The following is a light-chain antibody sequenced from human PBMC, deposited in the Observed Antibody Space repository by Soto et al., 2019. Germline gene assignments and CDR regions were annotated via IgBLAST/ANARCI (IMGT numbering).Light chain of an antibody. CDR2: GAS. J-gene: IGKJ4*01. Sequence: ETVMTQSPATLSASPGERVTLSCRASQSVASKLAWYQQSPGQAPRLLIFGASTRATGIPARFSGSGSGTEFTLTISSLQSEDFVVYYCQHYNNRPLTFGGGTKVDIK. V-gene: IGKV3-15*01. CDR1: QSVASK. CDR3: QHYNNRPLT.